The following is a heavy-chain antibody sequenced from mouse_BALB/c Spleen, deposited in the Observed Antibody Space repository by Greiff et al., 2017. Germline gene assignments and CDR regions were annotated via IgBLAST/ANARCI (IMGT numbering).Heavy chain of an antibody. CDR2: IWSGGST. Sequence: VQLQESGPGLVQPSQSLSITCTVSGFSLTSYGVHWVRQSPGKGLEWLGVIWSGGSTDYNAAFISRLSISKDNSKSQVFFKMNSLQANDTAIYYCARNYYYGYDGYYAMDYWGQGTSVTVSS. CDR1: GFSLTSYG. D-gene: IGHD2-2*01. CDR3: ARNYYYGYDGYYAMDY. J-gene: IGHJ4*01. V-gene: IGHV2-2*02.